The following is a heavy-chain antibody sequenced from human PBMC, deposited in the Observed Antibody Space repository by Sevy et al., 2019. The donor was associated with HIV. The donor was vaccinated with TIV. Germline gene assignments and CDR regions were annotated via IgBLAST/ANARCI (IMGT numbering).Heavy chain of an antibody. CDR1: GFTFSSYW. D-gene: IGHD3-10*01. V-gene: IGHV3-7*01. CDR3: ARKRGYGSGSYSQDAFDI. Sequence: GGSLRLSCAASGFTFSSYWMSWVRQAPGKGLEWVANIKQDGSEKYYVDSVKGRFTISRDKAKNSLYLQMNSLRAEDTAVYYCARKRGYGSGSYSQDAFDIWGQGTMVTVSS. CDR2: IKQDGSEK. J-gene: IGHJ3*02.